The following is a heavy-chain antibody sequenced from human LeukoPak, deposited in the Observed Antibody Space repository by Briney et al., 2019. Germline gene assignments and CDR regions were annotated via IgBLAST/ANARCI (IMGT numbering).Heavy chain of an antibody. Sequence: GGSLRLSCTVSGFTVSSNSWSWVRQAPGKGLEWVSFIYSGGNTHYSDSVKGRFTLSRDNSKNTLYLQMNSLRAEDTAIYYCARRAGEYSHPYDYWGQGNLVTVSS. CDR3: ARRAGEYSHPYDY. J-gene: IGHJ4*02. V-gene: IGHV3-53*01. D-gene: IGHD2-15*01. CDR2: IYSGGNT. CDR1: GFTVSSNS.